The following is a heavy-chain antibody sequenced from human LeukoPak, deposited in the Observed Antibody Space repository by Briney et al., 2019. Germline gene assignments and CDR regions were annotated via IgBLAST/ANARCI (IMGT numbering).Heavy chain of an antibody. V-gene: IGHV3-23*01. CDR3: ARDQDL. J-gene: IGHJ5*02. Sequence: PGGSLRLSCAASGFTFSGYAMSWVRQAPGKGLEWVSDISGSAYSTYYADSVKGRFTISRDNAKNSLYLQMNSLRAEDTAVYYCARDQDLWGQGTLVTVSS. CDR1: GFTFSGYA. CDR2: ISGSAYST.